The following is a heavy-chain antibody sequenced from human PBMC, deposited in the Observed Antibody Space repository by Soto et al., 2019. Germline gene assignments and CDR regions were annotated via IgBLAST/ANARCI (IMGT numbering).Heavy chain of an antibody. CDR3: ARQRYCSSTSCLLLGY. J-gene: IGHJ4*02. CDR2: IYYSGST. D-gene: IGHD2-2*01. V-gene: IGHV4-39*01. Sequence: PSETLSLTCTVSGGSISSSSYYWGWIRQPPGKGLEWIGSIYYSGSTYYNPSLKSRVTISVDTSKNQFSLKLSSVTAADTAVYYCARQRYCSSTSCLLLGYWGQGTLVTVSS. CDR1: GGSISSSSYY.